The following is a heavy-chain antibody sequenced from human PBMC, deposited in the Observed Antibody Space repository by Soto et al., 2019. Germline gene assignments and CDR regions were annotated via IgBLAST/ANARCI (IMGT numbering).Heavy chain of an antibody. Sequence: QVQLVESGGGLVKPGGSLRLSCASSGFTFSDYYMSWIRQAPGKGLEWVAYISAGGSDIYYGDSVKGRFTVSRDNTKKSLYLQMSNLRADDTAIYYYASLPQGYYDRSGRLVDYWGHGTLVTVSS. CDR3: ASLPQGYYDRSGRLVDY. D-gene: IGHD3-22*01. CDR2: ISAGGSDI. J-gene: IGHJ4*01. CDR1: GFTFSDYY. V-gene: IGHV3-11*01.